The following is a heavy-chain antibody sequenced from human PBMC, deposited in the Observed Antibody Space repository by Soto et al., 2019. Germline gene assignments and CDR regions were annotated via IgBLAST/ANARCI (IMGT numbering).Heavy chain of an antibody. D-gene: IGHD2-15*01. Sequence: GGSLRLSCASSEFTFSSYAMSCVRQAPGKGLEWVSAISGSGCSTYYADSVKGRFTISRDNSKNTLYLQMNSLRAEVTVVYYCAKDAIAVVVAAIFDYLGQGTLVPVSS. J-gene: IGHJ4*02. CDR3: AKDAIAVVVAAIFDY. V-gene: IGHV3-23*01. CDR2: ISGSGCST. CDR1: EFTFSSYA.